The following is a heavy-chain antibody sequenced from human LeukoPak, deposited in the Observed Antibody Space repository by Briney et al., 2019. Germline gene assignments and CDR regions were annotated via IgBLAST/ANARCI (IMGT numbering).Heavy chain of an antibody. J-gene: IGHJ4*02. V-gene: IGHV4-39*07. CDR1: GGSISSSSYY. D-gene: IGHD3-22*01. CDR3: AREDYYDSSGYVY. CDR2: ISYSGWS. Sequence: SETLSLTCSVSGGSISSSSYYWGWIRQSPGKGLDWIGSISYSGWSYSDPSLKSRATISVDTSKNQFSLKLSSVTAADTAVYYCAREDYYDSSGYVYWGQGTLVTVSS.